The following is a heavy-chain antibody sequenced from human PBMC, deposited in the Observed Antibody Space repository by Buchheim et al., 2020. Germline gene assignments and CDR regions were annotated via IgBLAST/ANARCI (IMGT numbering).Heavy chain of an antibody. CDR1: GFTFSSSW. CDR2: IKSDGSRT. CDR3: AKYGSS. V-gene: IGHV3-74*03. D-gene: IGHD6-6*01. Sequence: EVQLVESGGDLIQPGGSLRLSCAASGFTFSSSWMHWVRQVPGKGLVWVSSIKSDGSRTTYADSVKGRFTIPIDNGKNTLYLQMSGLRVEDTAVYFCAKYGSSWGQGTL. J-gene: IGHJ5*02.